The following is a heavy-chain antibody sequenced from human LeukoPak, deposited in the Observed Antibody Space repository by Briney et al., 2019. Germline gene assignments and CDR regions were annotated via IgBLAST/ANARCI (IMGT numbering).Heavy chain of an antibody. J-gene: IGHJ4*02. CDR1: GDSVSNGNYY. CDR2: IYYTGST. Sequence: SETLSLTCIVSGDSVSNGNYYWSWLRQPPGKALEWIGYIYYTGSTYYNPSLEGRVTISVDTSRNHFSVRLNSVTAADTAVYYCARSQNYYGSGDYWSQGTLVTVSS. V-gene: IGHV4-61*03. CDR3: ARSQNYYGSGDY. D-gene: IGHD3-10*01.